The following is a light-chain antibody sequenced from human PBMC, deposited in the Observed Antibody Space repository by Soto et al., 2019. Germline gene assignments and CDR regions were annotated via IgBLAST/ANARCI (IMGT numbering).Light chain of an antibody. Sequence: EIVSTQSPGTLSLSPGERATLSCRASQSVSSSYLAWCQQRPGQAPRLLIYGASTRAAGIPDRFSGSGSGTDFTLTISSLQPEDFATYYCQQSYSTWTFGQGTKVDIK. CDR2: GAS. V-gene: IGKV3-20*01. J-gene: IGKJ1*01. CDR1: QSVSSSY. CDR3: QQSYSTWT.